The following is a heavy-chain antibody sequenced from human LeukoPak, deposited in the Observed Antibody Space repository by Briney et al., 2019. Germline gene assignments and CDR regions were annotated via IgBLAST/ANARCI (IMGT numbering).Heavy chain of an antibody. CDR2: ISYDGSNK. V-gene: IGHV3-30-3*01. D-gene: IGHD3-22*01. Sequence: PGGSLRLSCAASGFTFSSYAMHWVRQAPGKGLEWVAVISYDGSNKYYADSVKGRFTISRDNSKNTLYLQMNSLRAEDTAVYYCARDSSGYEGPLDYWGQGTLVTVSS. J-gene: IGHJ4*02. CDR1: GFTFSSYA. CDR3: ARDSSGYEGPLDY.